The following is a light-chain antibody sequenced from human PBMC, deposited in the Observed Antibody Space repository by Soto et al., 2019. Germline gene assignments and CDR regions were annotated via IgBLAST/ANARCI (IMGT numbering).Light chain of an antibody. CDR1: QDIRGA. J-gene: IGKJ5*01. CDR2: DVS. CDR3: QQFNSYPIT. V-gene: IGKV1-13*02. Sequence: AIPVTQSPSYLSASVGDRVTMTCRASQDIRGALAWYQQKSGKPPNLLIYDVSTLEGGVPSRFSGSGSGTEFTLTISSLQPEDFGTYYCQQFNSYPITFGHGTRLEIK.